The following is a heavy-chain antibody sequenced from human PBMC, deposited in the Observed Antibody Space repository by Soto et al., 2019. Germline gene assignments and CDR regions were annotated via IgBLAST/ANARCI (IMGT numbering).Heavy chain of an antibody. D-gene: IGHD3-3*01. CDR2: IYYSGST. CDR1: GGSISSSSYY. V-gene: IGHV4-39*01. CDR3: ARHWLRMGQPITIFGVVHLEYFDY. J-gene: IGHJ4*02. Sequence: QLQLQESGPGLVKPSETLSLTCTVSGGSISSSSYYWGWIRQPPGKGLEWIGSIYYSGSTYYNPSLKSRVTISVDTSKNQCSLKLSSVTAADTAVYYCARHWLRMGQPITIFGVVHLEYFDYWGQGTLVTVSS.